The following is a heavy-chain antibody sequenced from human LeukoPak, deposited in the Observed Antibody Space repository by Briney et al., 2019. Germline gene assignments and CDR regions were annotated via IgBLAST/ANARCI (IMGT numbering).Heavy chain of an antibody. CDR2: ISYDGSNK. J-gene: IGHJ4*02. CDR1: GFTFSYYG. CDR3: ARARYDSSGYYSIFDN. D-gene: IGHD3-22*01. V-gene: IGHV3-30*03. Sequence: GGSLRLSCAASGFTFSYYGMYWVRQTPGKGLEWVAIISYDGSNKYYADSVKGRFTISRDNSKNTLYLQMNSLIPEDTAVYYCARARYDSSGYYSIFDNWGQGTLVTVSS.